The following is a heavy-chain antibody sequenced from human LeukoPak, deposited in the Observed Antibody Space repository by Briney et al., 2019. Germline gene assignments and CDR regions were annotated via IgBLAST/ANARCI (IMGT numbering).Heavy chain of an antibody. Sequence: SETLSLTCTVSGGSISSYYWGWIRQPPGKGLEWIGSIYYSGSTYYNPSLKSRVTISVDTSKNQFSLKLSSVTAADTAVYYCAREGGGGLGLGELSLFDYWGQGTLVTVSS. D-gene: IGHD3-16*02. CDR1: GGSISSYY. J-gene: IGHJ4*02. V-gene: IGHV4-39*07. CDR3: AREGGGGLGLGELSLFDY. CDR2: IYYSGST.